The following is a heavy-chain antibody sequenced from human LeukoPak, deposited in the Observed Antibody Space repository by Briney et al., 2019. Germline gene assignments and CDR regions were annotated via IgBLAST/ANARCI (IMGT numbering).Heavy chain of an antibody. D-gene: IGHD6-19*01. CDR1: GYTFTSYG. V-gene: IGHV1-18*01. CDR3: ASRGSSGWYQGGLDH. CDR2: ISAYNGNT. Sequence: AASVKVSCKASGYTFTSYGISWVRQAPGQGLEWMGWISAYNGNTNYAQKLQGRVTMTTDTSTSTAYMELRSLRSDDTAVYYCASRGSSGWYQGGLDHWGQGTLVTVSS. J-gene: IGHJ4*02.